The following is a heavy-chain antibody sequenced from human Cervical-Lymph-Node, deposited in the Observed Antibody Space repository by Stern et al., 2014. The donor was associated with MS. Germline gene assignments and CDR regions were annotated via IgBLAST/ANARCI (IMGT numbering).Heavy chain of an antibody. J-gene: IGHJ4*02. V-gene: IGHV1-46*01. CDR3: ARDNGGWSVDS. Sequence: QEQLVQSGAEVKKPGASVKVSCKAFGYTFTSNKMHWVRQAPGQGLEWIGIINPGGGSTRSDQKLQGRVTRTRDTSTSTVYMELTSLRSEDTAVYSCARDNGGWSVDSWGQGTLVIVSS. CDR2: INPGGGST. D-gene: IGHD6-19*01. CDR1: GYTFTSNK.